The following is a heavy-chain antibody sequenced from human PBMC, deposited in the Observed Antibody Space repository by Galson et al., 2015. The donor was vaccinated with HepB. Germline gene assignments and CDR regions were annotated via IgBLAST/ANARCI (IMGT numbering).Heavy chain of an antibody. CDR2: IIGRGSTT. D-gene: IGHD3-16*01. CDR3: VKEGSWFGGDWFDP. CDR1: GFIFRHHP. J-gene: IGHJ5*02. Sequence: YLRFPCAASGFIFRHHPMAWIRQAPGKGLQGGSGIIGRGSTTTYSAAVKGRFSISRDNSKDTVFLQMDNLRAEDTAVYYCVKEGSWFGGDWFDPWGQGALVTVS. V-gene: IGHV3-23*01.